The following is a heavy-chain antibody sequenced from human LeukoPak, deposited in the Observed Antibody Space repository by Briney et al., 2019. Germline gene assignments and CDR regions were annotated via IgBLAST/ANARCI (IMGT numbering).Heavy chain of an antibody. D-gene: IGHD2-21*01. CDR2: ISAYNGNT. CDR1: GYTFTSTS. V-gene: IGHV1-18*01. Sequence: ASVKVSCKDPGYTFTSTSISWVRQAPGQGLGRRGWISAYNGNTNYAQKLQSSVTMTTDTSTSTAYMDIWSLRSAATALYYSARASDGYFDS. CDR3: ARASDGYFDS. J-gene: IGHJ4*03.